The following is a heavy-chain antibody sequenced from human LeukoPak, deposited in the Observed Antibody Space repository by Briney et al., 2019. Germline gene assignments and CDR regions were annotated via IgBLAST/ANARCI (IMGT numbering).Heavy chain of an antibody. CDR3: ASWVGSSWYY. Sequence: SETLSLTCTVSGGSIGSSSYYWGWIRQPPGKGLEWIGSIYYSGSTYYNPSLKSRVTISVDTSKNQFSLKLSSVTAADTAVYYCASWVGSSWYYWGQGTLVTVSS. CDR2: IYYSGST. J-gene: IGHJ4*02. D-gene: IGHD6-13*01. CDR1: GGSIGSSSYY. V-gene: IGHV4-39*07.